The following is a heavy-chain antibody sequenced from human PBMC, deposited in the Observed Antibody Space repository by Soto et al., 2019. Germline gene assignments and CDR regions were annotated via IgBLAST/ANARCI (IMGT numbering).Heavy chain of an antibody. V-gene: IGHV1-69*01. CDR2: IIPIFGTA. CDR1: GGTFSSYA. D-gene: IGHD6-6*01. CDR3: EVAGAARGYYYYGMDV. J-gene: IGHJ6*02. Sequence: QVQLVQSGAEVKKPGSSVKVSCKASGGTFSSYAISWVRQAPGQGLEWMGGIIPIFGTANYAQKFQGRVTITADEATSTAYMELSSLRSEDTAVYYCEVAGAARGYYYYGMDVWGQGTTVTVSS.